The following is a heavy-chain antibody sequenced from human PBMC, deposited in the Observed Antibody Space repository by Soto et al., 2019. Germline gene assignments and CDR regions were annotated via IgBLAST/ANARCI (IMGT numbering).Heavy chain of an antibody. J-gene: IGHJ6*02. CDR3: ARAGGKYYGSGSYLYYYYGMDV. D-gene: IGHD3-10*01. CDR1: GYTFTSYG. V-gene: IGHV1-18*01. CDR2: ISAYNGNT. Sequence: ASVKVSCKASGYTFTSYGISWVRKAPGQGLEWMGWISAYNGNTNYAQKLQGRVTMTTDTSTSTAYMELRSLRSDDTAVYYCARAGGKYYGSGSYLYYYYGMDVWGQGTTVTVSS.